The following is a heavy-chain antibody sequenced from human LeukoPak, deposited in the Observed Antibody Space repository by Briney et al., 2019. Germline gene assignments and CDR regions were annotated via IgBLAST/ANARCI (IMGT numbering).Heavy chain of an antibody. V-gene: IGHV3-23*01. CDR1: GFTFNSYA. CDR3: AKRTGVTELHFDH. CDR2: ISGSGGST. J-gene: IGHJ4*02. Sequence: PGGSLRLSCAASGFTFNSYAMSWVRQAPGKGLEWVSAISGSGGSTYYADSVKGRFTISRDNSKNTLYLQMNSLRAEDTAVYYCAKRTGVTELHFDHWGQGTLVTVSS. D-gene: IGHD1-7*01.